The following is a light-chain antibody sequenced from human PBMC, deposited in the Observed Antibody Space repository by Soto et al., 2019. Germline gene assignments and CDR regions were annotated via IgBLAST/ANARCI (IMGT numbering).Light chain of an antibody. CDR2: DTS. V-gene: IGKV3-20*01. J-gene: IGKJ4*01. CDR1: QSVSSY. CDR3: QQYGSSPLT. Sequence: EIVLTQSPGTLSLSVGERVTLSCRASQSVSSYLAWYQQTPGQAPRLLIYDTSNRATGTPDRFSGSGSGTDFTVTISRLEPEEFTVYYCQQYGSSPLTFGGGTTVEIK.